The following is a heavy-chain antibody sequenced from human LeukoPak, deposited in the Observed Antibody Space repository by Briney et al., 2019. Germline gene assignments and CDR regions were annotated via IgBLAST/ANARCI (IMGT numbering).Heavy chain of an antibody. J-gene: IGHJ5*02. CDR2: LYYSGST. CDR3: ARVSGVTTGSHWFDP. CDR1: GGSISSYY. D-gene: IGHD4-11*01. V-gene: IGHV4-59*01. Sequence: SETLSLTCTVSGGSISSYYWSWIRQPPGKGLEWIGYLYYSGSTNYNPSLKGRVTIPVDTSKNQFSLKLSSVTAADTALYYCARVSGVTTGSHWFDPWGQGTLVTVSS.